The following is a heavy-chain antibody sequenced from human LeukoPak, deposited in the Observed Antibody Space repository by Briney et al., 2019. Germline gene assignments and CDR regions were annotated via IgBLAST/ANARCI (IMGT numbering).Heavy chain of an antibody. CDR2: IRSKAYGGTT. V-gene: IGHV3-49*04. CDR3: TRRDSSGWYGNPFDY. Sequence: GRSLRLSCTASGFTFGDNAMSWVRQAPGKWLGWVGFIRSKAYGGTTQYAASVKGRFTISRDDSKSIAYLQMNSLKTEDTAVYYCTRRDSSGWYGNPFDYWGQGTLVTVSS. D-gene: IGHD6-19*01. CDR1: GFTFGDNA. J-gene: IGHJ4*02.